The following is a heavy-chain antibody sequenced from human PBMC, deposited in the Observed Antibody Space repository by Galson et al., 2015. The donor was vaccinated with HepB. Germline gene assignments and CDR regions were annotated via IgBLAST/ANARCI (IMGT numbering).Heavy chain of an antibody. V-gene: IGHV4-30-4*07. CDR3: ARGSYSGYDFDFDY. CDR1: GASVRTSAYS. J-gene: IGHJ4*02. D-gene: IGHD5-12*01. Sequence: TLSLTCAVSGASVRTSAYSWSWIRQSPGKGLEWIGYIYHRGTTYYNPSLKSRVTISLDTSKNHFSLRLRSVTAADTAVYYCARGSYSGYDFDFDYWGQGTLVTVSS. CDR2: IYHRGTT.